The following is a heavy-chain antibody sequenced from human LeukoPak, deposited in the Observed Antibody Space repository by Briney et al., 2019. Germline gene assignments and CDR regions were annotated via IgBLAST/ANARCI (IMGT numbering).Heavy chain of an antibody. Sequence: GGSLRLSCVASGFTLSNYWMSWVRQAPGMGLEWVASIKQDGSEKNYVDSVKGRFTVSRDNAKNSLYLQMNSLRGEDTAVYYCARDPKDWYYYDSSGYYDRYYYYGMDVWGQGTTVTVSS. V-gene: IGHV3-7*01. CDR1: GFTLSNYW. D-gene: IGHD3-22*01. CDR3: ARDPKDWYYYDSSGYYDRYYYYGMDV. J-gene: IGHJ6*02. CDR2: IKQDGSEK.